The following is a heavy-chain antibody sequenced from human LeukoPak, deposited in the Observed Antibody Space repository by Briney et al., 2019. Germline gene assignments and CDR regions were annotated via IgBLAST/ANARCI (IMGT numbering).Heavy chain of an antibody. CDR1: GYSISSGYY. D-gene: IGHD3-9*01. CDR3: ARDSSEYDILTGGDY. Sequence: SETLSLTCTVSGYSISSGYYWGWVRQPPGKGLEWIGSIYHSGSTYYNPSLKSRVAISVDTSKNQFSLKLSSVTAADAAVYYCARDSSEYDILTGGDYWGQGTLVTVSS. V-gene: IGHV4-38-2*02. J-gene: IGHJ4*02. CDR2: IYHSGST.